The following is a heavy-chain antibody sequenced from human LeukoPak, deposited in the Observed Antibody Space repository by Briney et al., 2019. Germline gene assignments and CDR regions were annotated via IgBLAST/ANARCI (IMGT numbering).Heavy chain of an antibody. V-gene: IGHV3-7*01. CDR2: IKQDESEK. CDR3: ARDKYHSSWQGSNFDY. Sequence: GGSLRLSCAASGFTFSSYEMNWVRQAPGKGLEWVANIKQDESEKYYVDSVKGRFTISRDNAKNSVYLQMDSLRDEDTAVYYCARDKYHSSWQGSNFDYWGQGTLVTVS. CDR1: GFTFSSYE. D-gene: IGHD2-2*01. J-gene: IGHJ4*02.